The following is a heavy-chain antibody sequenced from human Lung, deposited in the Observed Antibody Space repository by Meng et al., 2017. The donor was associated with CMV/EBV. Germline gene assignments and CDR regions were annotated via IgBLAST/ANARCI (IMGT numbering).Heavy chain of an antibody. V-gene: IGHV1-2*02. CDR1: GYTFTAHF. Sequence: SXXVSCKASGYTFTAHFFHWVRQAPGQGLEWMGWIHPHRGNTNYAQQFQGRVTLTTDTSINTGYMELTRLTTDDTAVYYCARDNNWGPEYWGQGTLVTVSS. CDR2: IHPHRGNT. J-gene: IGHJ4*02. D-gene: IGHD1-1*01. CDR3: ARDNNWGPEY.